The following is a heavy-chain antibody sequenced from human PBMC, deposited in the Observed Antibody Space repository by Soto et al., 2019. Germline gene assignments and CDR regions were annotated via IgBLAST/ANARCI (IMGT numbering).Heavy chain of an antibody. J-gene: IGHJ4*02. CDR2: TSDSSHYI. V-gene: IGHV3-21*01. D-gene: IGHD2-15*01. CDR1: GFTFSIYS. CDR3: ARVRSGGSGYFDY. Sequence: VQLVESGGGLVKPGGSLRLSCAASGFTFSIYSMNWLRQAPGKGLEWVASTSDSSHYIYYADSVKGRFTVSRDNAKRTLYLQMDSLRAEDTAVYYCARVRSGGSGYFDYWGQGTLVTVSS.